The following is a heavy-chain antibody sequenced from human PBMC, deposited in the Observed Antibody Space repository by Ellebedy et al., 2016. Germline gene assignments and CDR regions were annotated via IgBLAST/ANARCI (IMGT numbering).Heavy chain of an antibody. Sequence: GESLKISXAASGFIFSSYAMHWVRQAPGKGLEWVAVISYDGNNKYYADSVKGRFTISRDNSKNTLSLQMNSLRAEDTAVYYCAKAHTSGYWYFDLWGRGTLVTVSS. CDR1: GFIFSSYA. D-gene: IGHD6-19*01. CDR2: ISYDGNNK. J-gene: IGHJ2*01. CDR3: AKAHTSGYWYFDL. V-gene: IGHV3-30-3*01.